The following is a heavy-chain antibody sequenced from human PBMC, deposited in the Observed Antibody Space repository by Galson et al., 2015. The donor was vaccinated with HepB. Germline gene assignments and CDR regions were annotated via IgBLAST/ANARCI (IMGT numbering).Heavy chain of an antibody. J-gene: IGHJ3*02. CDR1: GFTFSSYG. Sequence: SLRLSCAASGFTFSSYGMHWVRQAPGKGLEWVAVIWCDGSNKYYADSVKGRFTISRDNSKNTLYLQMDSLRAEDTAVYYCARVRTSSGWLAFDIWGQGTMVTVSS. CDR2: IWCDGSNK. CDR3: ARVRTSSGWLAFDI. D-gene: IGHD6-19*01. V-gene: IGHV3-33*01.